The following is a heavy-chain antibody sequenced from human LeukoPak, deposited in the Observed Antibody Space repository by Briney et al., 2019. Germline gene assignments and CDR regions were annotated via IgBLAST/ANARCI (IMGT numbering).Heavy chain of an antibody. CDR1: GGTFSSYA. CDR3: ARVAQLLGSFDY. V-gene: IGHV1-69*05. Sequence: ASVKVSCKASGGTFSSYAISWVRQAPGQGLEWMGGIIPIFGTANYAQKFQGRVTITMGESTSTAYMELSSLRSEDTAVYYCARVAQLLGSFDYWGQGTLVTVSS. D-gene: IGHD2-2*01. CDR2: IIPIFGTA. J-gene: IGHJ4*02.